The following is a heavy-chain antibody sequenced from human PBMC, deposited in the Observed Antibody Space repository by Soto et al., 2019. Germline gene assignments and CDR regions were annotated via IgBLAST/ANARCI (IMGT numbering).Heavy chain of an antibody. CDR1: GFTFSSYA. CDR2: ISGSGGST. V-gene: IGHV3-23*01. D-gene: IGHD5-18*01. J-gene: IGHJ6*02. Sequence: GGSLRLSCAASGFTFSSYAMSWVRQAPGKGLEWVSAISGSGGSTYYADSVKGRFTISRDNSKNTLYLQMNSLRAEDTAVYYCAKDRYTAMAYYYYYGMDVWGQGTTVTVSS. CDR3: AKDRYTAMAYYYYYGMDV.